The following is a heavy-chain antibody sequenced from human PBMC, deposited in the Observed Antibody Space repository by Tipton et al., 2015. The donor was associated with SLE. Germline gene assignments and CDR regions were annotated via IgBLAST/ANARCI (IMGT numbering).Heavy chain of an antibody. D-gene: IGHD1-26*01. CDR1: GFTFSSYS. CDR2: IRYDGSNK. Sequence: GSLRLSCAASGFTFSSYSMNWVRQAPGKGLEWVAFIRYDGSNKYYADSVKGRFTISRDNSKNTLYLQMNSLRAEDTAVYYCARDSGSSGDFAFDIWGQGTMVTVSS. J-gene: IGHJ3*02. V-gene: IGHV3-30*02. CDR3: ARDSGSSGDFAFDI.